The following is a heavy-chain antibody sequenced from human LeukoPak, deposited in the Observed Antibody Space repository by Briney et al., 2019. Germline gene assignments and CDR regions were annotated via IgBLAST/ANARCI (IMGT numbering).Heavy chain of an antibody. Sequence: ASVKVSCKASGYTFTSYGISWVRQAPGQGLEWMGWISAYNGNTNYAQKLQGRVTMTTDTSTSTAYMELRSLRSDDTAVYYCSTEGRIAVAGWEFPFDYWGQGNLVTGSS. CDR3: STEGRIAVAGWEFPFDY. D-gene: IGHD6-19*01. V-gene: IGHV1-18*01. J-gene: IGHJ4*02. CDR2: ISAYNGNT. CDR1: GYTFTSYG.